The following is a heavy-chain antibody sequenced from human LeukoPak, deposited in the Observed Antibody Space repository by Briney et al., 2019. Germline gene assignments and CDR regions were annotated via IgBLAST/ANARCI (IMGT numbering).Heavy chain of an antibody. Sequence: ASVKVSCKASGGTFISYAISWVRQAPGQGLEWMGGIIPIFGTANYAQKFQGRVTITADESTSTAYMELSSLRSEDTAVYYCARNYEYGDYGYTIDYWGQGTLVTVSS. D-gene: IGHD4-17*01. J-gene: IGHJ4*02. CDR1: GGTFISYA. CDR3: ARNYEYGDYGYTIDY. CDR2: IIPIFGTA. V-gene: IGHV1-69*13.